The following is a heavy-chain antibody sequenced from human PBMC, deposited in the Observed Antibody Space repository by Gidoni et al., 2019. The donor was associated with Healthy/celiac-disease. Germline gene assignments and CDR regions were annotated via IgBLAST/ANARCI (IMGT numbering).Heavy chain of an antibody. CDR1: GFTFICTS. CDR3: ARTKRGYSYGHEGWDAFDI. J-gene: IGHJ3*02. CDR2: ISSSSSYI. V-gene: IGHV3-21*01. D-gene: IGHD5-18*01. Sequence: EVQLVESGGGLVKPAGSLSLPCAASGFTFICTSLDWVRQAPGTGLEWVSSISSSSSYIYYADSVKGRFTIYRDNAKNALYLQMNSLRAEDTAVYYCARTKRGYSYGHEGWDAFDIWGQGTMVTVSS.